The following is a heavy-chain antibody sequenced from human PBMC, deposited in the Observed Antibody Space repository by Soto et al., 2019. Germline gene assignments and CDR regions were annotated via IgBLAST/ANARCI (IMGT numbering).Heavy chain of an antibody. CDR2: ISSNGGST. D-gene: IGHD6-6*01. CDR1: GFTFSSYA. Sequence: GGSLRLSCTASGFTFSSYAMHWVRQAPGKGLEYVSTISSNGGSTYYADSVKGRFTISRDNSKNTLYLQMSSLRAEDTAVYYCVKVSRPYSSPSPFDYWGQGTLVTVSS. J-gene: IGHJ4*02. V-gene: IGHV3-64D*08. CDR3: VKVSRPYSSPSPFDY.